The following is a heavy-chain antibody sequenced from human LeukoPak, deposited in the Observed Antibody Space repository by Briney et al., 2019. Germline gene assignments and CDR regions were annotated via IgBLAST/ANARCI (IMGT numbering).Heavy chain of an antibody. V-gene: IGHV4-39*01. Sequence: PSETLSLTCTVSGGSISSSSYYWGWIRQPPGKGLEWIGTMYYSGSTHHNPSLKSRVTISVDTSKNQFSLKLSSVTAADTAVYYCAGTSTWLSFGYWGQGTLVTVSS. CDR3: AGTSTWLSFGY. CDR2: MYYSGST. D-gene: IGHD2-2*01. J-gene: IGHJ4*02. CDR1: GGSISSSSYY.